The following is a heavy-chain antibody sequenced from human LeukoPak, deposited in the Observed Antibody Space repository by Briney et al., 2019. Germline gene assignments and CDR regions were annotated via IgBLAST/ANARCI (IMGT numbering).Heavy chain of an antibody. CDR1: GGSISSYY. CDR2: IYYSGST. D-gene: IGHD6-13*01. Sequence: SETLSLTCTVSGGSISSYYWSWIRQPPGKGLEWIGYIYYSGSTNYNPSLKSRVTISVDTSKTQFSLKLSSVTAADTAVYYCARAGGLAAAGRYYFDYWGQGTLVTVSS. J-gene: IGHJ4*02. CDR3: ARAGGLAAAGRYYFDY. V-gene: IGHV4-59*01.